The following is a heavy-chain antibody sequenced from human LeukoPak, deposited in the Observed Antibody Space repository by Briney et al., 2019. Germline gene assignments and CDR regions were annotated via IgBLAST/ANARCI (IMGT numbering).Heavy chain of an antibody. CDR2: ISGSGGST. Sequence: GGSLRLSCAASGFTFSSYAMSWVRQAPGNWLEWVSAISGSGGSTYYADSVKGRFTISRDNSKNTLYLQMNSLRAEDTAVYYCAKDPTSHYYDSSGLIDYWGQGTLVTVSS. CDR1: GFTFSSYA. J-gene: IGHJ4*02. CDR3: AKDPTSHYYDSSGLIDY. V-gene: IGHV3-23*01. D-gene: IGHD3-22*01.